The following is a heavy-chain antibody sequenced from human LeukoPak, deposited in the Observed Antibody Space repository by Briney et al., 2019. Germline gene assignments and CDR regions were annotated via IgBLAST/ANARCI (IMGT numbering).Heavy chain of an antibody. Sequence: GGSLRLSCAASGFTFSNYAMHWVRQAPGKGLEYVSTISSNGGSTYYANSVKGRFTISRDSSKNTLYLHMNSLRAEDTAVYYCAKVATISGSYQGHYYYMDVWGKGTTVTISS. CDR3: AKVATISGSYQGHYYYMDV. D-gene: IGHD1-26*01. CDR2: ISSNGGST. V-gene: IGHV3-64*01. J-gene: IGHJ6*03. CDR1: GFTFSNYA.